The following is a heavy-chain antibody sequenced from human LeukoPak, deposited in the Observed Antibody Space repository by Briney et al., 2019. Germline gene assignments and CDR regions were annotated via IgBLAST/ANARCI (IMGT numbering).Heavy chain of an antibody. Sequence: ASVKVSCKASGYTFTSYGISWVRQAPGQGLEWMGWISAYNGNTEYAQNLRGRVSMTTDTSTSTAYMELRGLRSDDTAVYYCARDSVDGSGTYYNDSPDYWGQGTLVTVSS. V-gene: IGHV1-18*01. CDR3: ARDSVDGSGTYYNDSPDY. D-gene: IGHD3-10*01. J-gene: IGHJ4*02. CDR1: GYTFTSYG. CDR2: ISAYNGNT.